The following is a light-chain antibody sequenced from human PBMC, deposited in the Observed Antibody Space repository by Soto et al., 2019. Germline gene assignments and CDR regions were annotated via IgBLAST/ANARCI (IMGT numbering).Light chain of an antibody. CDR2: EVS. CDR3: SAYTSSSTRV. CDR1: SSDVGGYNY. V-gene: IGLV2-14*01. Sequence: QSALTQPASVSGSPGQSITISCTGTSSDVGGYNYVSWYQQHPGKAPKLMIYEVSNRPSGVSNRFSGSQSGNTASLTISGLHAEDEADYYCSAYTSSSTRVFGNGTQLTVL. J-gene: IGLJ1*01.